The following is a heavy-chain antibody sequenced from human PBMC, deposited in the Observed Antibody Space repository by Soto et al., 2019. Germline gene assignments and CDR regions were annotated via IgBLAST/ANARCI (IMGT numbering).Heavy chain of an antibody. CDR3: VRGPTSGWNA. D-gene: IGHD6-19*01. V-gene: IGHV4-4*02. CDR2: IHHIVST. J-gene: IGHJ5*02. Sequence: SETLSLTCAVSCGSIINNNWCSWVRQSPWKLLEWIGEIHHIVSTNYNPSLKSRVTISVDKSKNQFSLNLGSVTAADTAVYYCVRGPTSGWNAWGQGTLVTVSS. CDR1: CGSIINNNW.